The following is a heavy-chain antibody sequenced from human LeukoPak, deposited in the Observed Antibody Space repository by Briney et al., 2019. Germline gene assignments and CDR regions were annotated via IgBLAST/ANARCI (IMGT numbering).Heavy chain of an antibody. Sequence: GGSLRLSCAASGFIFGTYSMNWVRQAPGKGLEWVSYISSSSSTIYYVDSVKGRFTISRDDAKSSLFLHMNSLRAEDTAVYYCAREGSSNGFYYFDFWGQGTLVTVSS. CDR3: AREGSSNGFYYFDF. D-gene: IGHD5-18*01. CDR1: GFIFGTYS. V-gene: IGHV3-48*04. CDR2: ISSSSSTI. J-gene: IGHJ4*02.